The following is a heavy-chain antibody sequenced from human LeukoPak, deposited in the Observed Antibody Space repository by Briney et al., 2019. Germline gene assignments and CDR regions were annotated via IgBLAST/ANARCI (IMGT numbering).Heavy chain of an antibody. V-gene: IGHV3-30*18. D-gene: IGHD6-13*01. J-gene: IGHJ6*03. Sequence: GGSLRLSCAASGFTFSSYGMHWVRQAPGKGLEWVAVISYDGSNKYYADSVKGRFTISRDNSKNTLYLQMNSLRAEDTAVYYCAKASSHYYYYMDVWGKGTTVTVSS. CDR2: ISYDGSNK. CDR3: AKASSHYYYYMDV. CDR1: GFTFSSYG.